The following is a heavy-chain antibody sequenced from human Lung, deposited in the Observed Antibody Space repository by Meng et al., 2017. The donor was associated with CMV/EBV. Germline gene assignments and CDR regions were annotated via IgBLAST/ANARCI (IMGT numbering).Heavy chain of an antibody. CDR3: AIEGDYNRNAGGSYQRAPDF. V-gene: IGHV3-30*04. CDR1: GFTFSHYA. J-gene: IGHJ3*01. Sequence: GGSLRLXCAASGFTFSHYAMRWVRQAPGKGLDWVTVISYDGRNKYYADSVKGRFTISRDNSRNTLYLQMNSLRPEDTGVYYCAIEGDYNRNAGGSYQRAPDFWGQGTXVTVSS. D-gene: IGHD1-1*01. CDR2: ISYDGRNK.